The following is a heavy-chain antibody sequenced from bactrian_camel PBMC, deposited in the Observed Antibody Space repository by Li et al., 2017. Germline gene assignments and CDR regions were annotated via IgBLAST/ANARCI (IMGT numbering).Heavy chain of an antibody. CDR2: MDSDGST. Sequence: HVQLVESGGGSVQAGGSLRLSCSASTATYRSFTMGWFRQAPGKEREGVAAMDSDGSTSYADSVKGGFTISQDYAKNTVTLQMSILKPEDSAMYYCALGRWSPYDDSWLSPTTYSYWGQGTQVTVS. J-gene: IGHJ4*01. D-gene: IGHD6*01. CDR3: ALGRWSPYDDSWLSPTTYSY. CDR1: TATYRSFT. V-gene: IGHV3S56*01.